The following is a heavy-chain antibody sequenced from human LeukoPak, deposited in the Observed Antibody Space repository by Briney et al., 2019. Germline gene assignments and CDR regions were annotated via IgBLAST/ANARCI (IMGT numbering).Heavy chain of an antibody. CDR3: ARGRLTVTTLLTY. V-gene: IGHV3-48*01. D-gene: IGHD4-17*01. CDR1: GFTFSSYS. CDR2: ISSSSSTI. Sequence: GGSLRLSCAASGFTFSSYSMNWVRQAPGKGLEWVSYISSSSSTIYYADSVKGRFTISRDNAKNSLYLQMNSLRAEDTAVYYCARGRLTVTTLLTYWGQGTLVTVSS. J-gene: IGHJ4*02.